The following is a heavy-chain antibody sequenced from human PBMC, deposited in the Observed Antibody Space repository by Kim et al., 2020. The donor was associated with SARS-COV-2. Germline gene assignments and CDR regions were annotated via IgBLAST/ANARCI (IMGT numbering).Heavy chain of an antibody. CDR2: IYYSGST. D-gene: IGHD4-17*01. V-gene: IGHV4-39*01. CDR3: ARPYYGDYMFPDY. CDR1: GGSISSTSYY. J-gene: IGHJ4*02. Sequence: SETLSLTCTVSGGSISSTSYYWGWIRQPPGKGLEWIGTIYYSGSTYYNPSLKSRVTISVDTSKNQFSLNLSSVTAADTTVYYCARPYYGDYMFPDYWGQGTLVTVSS.